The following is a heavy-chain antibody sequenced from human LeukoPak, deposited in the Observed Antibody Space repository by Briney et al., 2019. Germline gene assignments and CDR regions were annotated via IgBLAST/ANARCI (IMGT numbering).Heavy chain of an antibody. CDR1: GFTFSSYG. J-gene: IGHJ5*02. CDR3: AKGGLVHRFDP. CDR2: ISGSGGST. V-gene: IGHV3-23*01. Sequence: GGSLRLSCAASGFTFSSYGMNWVRQAPGKGLQWVSSISGSGGSTYYADSVKGRFTISRDNSKNTLYLQMNSLRADDTAVYYCAKGGLVHRFDPWGQGTLVTVSS.